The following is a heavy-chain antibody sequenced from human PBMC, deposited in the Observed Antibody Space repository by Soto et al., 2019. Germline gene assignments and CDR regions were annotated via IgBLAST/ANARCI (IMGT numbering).Heavy chain of an antibody. CDR1: GGTFSSYA. Sequence: SVKVSCKASGGTFSSYAISWVRQAPGQGLEWMGGIIPIFGTANYAQKFQCRVTITADESTSTAYMELSSLRSEDTAVYYCARDPPASDAFDIWGQGTMVTVSS. CDR3: ARDPPASDAFDI. CDR2: IIPIFGTA. J-gene: IGHJ3*02. D-gene: IGHD2-2*01. V-gene: IGHV1-69*13.